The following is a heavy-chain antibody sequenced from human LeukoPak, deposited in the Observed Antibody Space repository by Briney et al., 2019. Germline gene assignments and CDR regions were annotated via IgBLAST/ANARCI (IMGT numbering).Heavy chain of an antibody. CDR1: GFTFSSYW. CDR3: AELGITMIGGV. Sequence: QPGGSLRLSCAASGFTFSSYWMSWVRQAPGKGPEWVANIKQDGSEKYYVDSVKGRFTISRDNAKNSLYLQMNSLRAEDTAVYYCAELGITMIGGVWGKGTTVTISS. CDR2: IKQDGSEK. J-gene: IGHJ6*04. D-gene: IGHD3-10*02. V-gene: IGHV3-7*01.